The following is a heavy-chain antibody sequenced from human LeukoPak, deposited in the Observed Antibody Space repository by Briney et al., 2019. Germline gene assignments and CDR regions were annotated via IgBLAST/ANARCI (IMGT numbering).Heavy chain of an antibody. CDR3: ARKTDFRLDY. Sequence: ESLRISCKGSGYPFSSCWIGLVRQMPGKGLEWMGIIYPGYSDTRYSPSSQGKVTISVDTSIGTAYMQWSSLKASDTAIYYCARKTDFRLDYWGQGTLVTASS. D-gene: IGHD3-3*01. CDR2: IYPGYSDT. CDR1: GYPFSSCW. J-gene: IGHJ4*02. V-gene: IGHV5-51*01.